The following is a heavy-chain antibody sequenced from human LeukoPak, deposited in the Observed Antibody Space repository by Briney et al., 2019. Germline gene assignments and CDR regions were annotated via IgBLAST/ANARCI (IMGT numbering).Heavy chain of an antibody. CDR3: ARGPSSGWFLSQFDY. Sequence: ASVKVSCKASGYTFTGYYMHWGRQAPGQGLEWMGWINPNSGGTDYAQRFQGRVTMTRDTSISTAYMELSRLRSDDTAVYYCARGPSSGWFLSQFDYGGQGTLVTVSS. CDR2: INPNSGGT. D-gene: IGHD6-19*01. V-gene: IGHV1-2*02. CDR1: GYTFTGYY. J-gene: IGHJ4*02.